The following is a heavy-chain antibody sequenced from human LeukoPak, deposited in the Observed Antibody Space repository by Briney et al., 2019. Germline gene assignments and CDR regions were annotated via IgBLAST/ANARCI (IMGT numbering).Heavy chain of an antibody. CDR1: GFTFSSYG. Sequence: PGRSLRLSCAASGFTFSSYGMHWVRQAPGKGLEWVAVISYDGSNKYYADSVKGRFTISRDNAKNSLYLQMNSLRAEDTAVYYCARERGWELRGASEFDYWGQGTLVTVSS. D-gene: IGHD1-26*01. V-gene: IGHV3-30*03. CDR2: ISYDGSNK. CDR3: ARERGWELRGASEFDY. J-gene: IGHJ4*02.